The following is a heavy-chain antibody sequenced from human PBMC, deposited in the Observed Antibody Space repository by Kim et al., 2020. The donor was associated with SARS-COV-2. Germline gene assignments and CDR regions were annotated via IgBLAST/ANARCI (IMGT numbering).Heavy chain of an antibody. J-gene: IGHJ4*02. D-gene: IGHD3-3*01. Sequence: GESLKISCRGSGHSFSSYWIAWVRQMPGKGLEWMGIIFPLDSDTRYSPSFQGQVTISVDRSQTTAYLQWNSLRASDTAMYYCARHESRGAYYTDWGQGTLVTVSS. CDR1: GHSFSSYW. CDR3: ARHESRGAYYTD. CDR2: IFPLDSDT. V-gene: IGHV5-51*01.